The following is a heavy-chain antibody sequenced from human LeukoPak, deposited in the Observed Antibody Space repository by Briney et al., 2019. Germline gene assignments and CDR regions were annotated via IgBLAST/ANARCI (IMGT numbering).Heavy chain of an antibody. J-gene: IGHJ4*02. Sequence: PGGSLRLSCEASGFTFGSFAMYWVRQAPGKGLDWIVGIFGSGGSPHYADSVKGRFTISRDNSKNTVYLQINSLRAEDTAVYYCGKTTAGYSSGQKPAWPVDYWGQGTLVTVSS. CDR1: GFTFGSFA. CDR2: IFGSGGSP. D-gene: IGHD5-18*01. CDR3: GKTTAGYSSGQKPAWPVDY. V-gene: IGHV3-23*01.